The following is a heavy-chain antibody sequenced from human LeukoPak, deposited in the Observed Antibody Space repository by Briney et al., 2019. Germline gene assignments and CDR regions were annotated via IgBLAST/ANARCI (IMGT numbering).Heavy chain of an antibody. J-gene: IGHJ6*04. D-gene: IGHD3-9*01. V-gene: IGHV4-59*01. CDR2: IYYSGSI. Sequence: SETLSLTCTVSGGSISSYYWSWIRQPPGKGLEWIGYIYYSGSINYNPSLKSRVTISVDTSKNQFSLKLSSVTAADTAVYYCASLDPWRYGMDVWGKGTTVTVSS. CDR1: GGSISSYY. CDR3: ASLDPWRYGMDV.